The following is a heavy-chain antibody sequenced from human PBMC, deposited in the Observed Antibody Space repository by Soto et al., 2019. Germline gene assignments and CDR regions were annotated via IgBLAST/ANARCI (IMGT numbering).Heavy chain of an antibody. J-gene: IGHJ4*02. Sequence: QVQLVQSGAEVKKPGASVKVSCKASGYTFTTYYIHWVRQAPGQGLEWMGIINPSGGSTNYAQKFQGRVTMTRDTSTSTVYMALSSLRSEDTAVYYCASGTVWPWGYFDYWGQGTLVTVSS. V-gene: IGHV1-46*01. CDR1: GYTFTTYY. CDR3: ASGTVWPWGYFDY. D-gene: IGHD3-16*01. CDR2: INPSGGST.